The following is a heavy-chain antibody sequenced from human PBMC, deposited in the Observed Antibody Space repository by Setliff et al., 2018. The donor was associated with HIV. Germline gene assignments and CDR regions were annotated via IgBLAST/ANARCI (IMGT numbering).Heavy chain of an antibody. D-gene: IGHD6-19*01. J-gene: IGHJ6*03. CDR2: MNPNSGNT. CDR3: ARGAWYTSGWYSSRYLDV. V-gene: IGHV1-8*02. Sequence: ASVKVSCKASGYTFTSSDINWVRQATGQGLEWMGWMNPNSGNTGYAQKFQGSVIMTRDTSIRTAYMELSSLRSEDTAVYYCARGAWYTSGWYSSRYLDVWGKGTTGTVSS. CDR1: GYTFTSSD.